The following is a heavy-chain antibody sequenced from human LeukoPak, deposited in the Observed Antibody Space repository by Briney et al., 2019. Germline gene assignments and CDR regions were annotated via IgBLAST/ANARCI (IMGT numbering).Heavy chain of an antibody. J-gene: IGHJ5*02. CDR3: ARSDYYDSSGYLSWFDP. V-gene: IGHV4-61*01. D-gene: IGHD3-22*01. CDR2: IYYSGST. CDR1: GGSVSSGSDY. Sequence: SETLSLTCTVSGGSVSSGSDYWSWIRQPPGKGLEWIGYIYYSGSTNYNPSLKSRVTISVDTSKNQFTLKLSSVTAADTAVYYCARSDYYDSSGYLSWFDPWGQGTLVTVSS.